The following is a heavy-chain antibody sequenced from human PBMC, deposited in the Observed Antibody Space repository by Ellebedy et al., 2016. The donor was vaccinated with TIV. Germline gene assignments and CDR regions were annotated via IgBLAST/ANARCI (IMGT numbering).Heavy chain of an antibody. CDR1: GFTFSSYW. CDR3: AKDTVGYSSGWYDYFDY. D-gene: IGHD6-19*01. J-gene: IGHJ4*02. Sequence: GESLKISCAASGFTFSSYWMHWVRQAPGKGLVWVSRMNSDGSSTNYADSVKGRFTISRDNSKNSLYLQMNSLRTEDTALYYCAKDTVGYSSGWYDYFDYWGQGTLVTVSS. V-gene: IGHV3-74*01. CDR2: MNSDGSST.